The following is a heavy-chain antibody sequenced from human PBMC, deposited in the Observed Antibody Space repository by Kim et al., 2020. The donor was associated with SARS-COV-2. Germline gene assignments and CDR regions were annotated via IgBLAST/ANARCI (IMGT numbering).Heavy chain of an antibody. CDR3: ARGDFWNSYYYYYMDV. V-gene: IGHV1-69*01. Sequence: FQGRVTITADESTSTAYMELSSLRSEDTAVYYCARGDFWNSYYYYYMDVWGKGTTVTVSS. J-gene: IGHJ6*03. D-gene: IGHD3-3*01.